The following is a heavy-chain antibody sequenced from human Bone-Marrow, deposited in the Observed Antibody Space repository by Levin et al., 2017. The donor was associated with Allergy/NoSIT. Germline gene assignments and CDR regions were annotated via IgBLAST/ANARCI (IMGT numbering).Heavy chain of an antibody. CDR2: INPRSGAT. J-gene: IGHJ4*02. Sequence: PEASVKVSCMASGYTFTGFYIHWVRQAPGQGLEWMGWINPRSGATNYAQSFQGRVTMTRDTSIITAYMELRSLTSDDTAFYYCAREAASRSGWSSDYWGQGTLVTVSS. CDR3: AREAASRSGWSSDY. V-gene: IGHV1-2*02. D-gene: IGHD6-19*01. CDR1: GYTFTGFY.